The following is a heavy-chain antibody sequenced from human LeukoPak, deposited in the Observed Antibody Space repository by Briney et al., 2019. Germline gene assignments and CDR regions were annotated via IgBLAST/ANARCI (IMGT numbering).Heavy chain of an antibody. CDR2: IKQDGSEK. CDR3: ARDGIAAAGTHSYYYYMDV. D-gene: IGHD6-13*01. V-gene: IGHV3-7*01. Sequence: GGSLRLSCAASGFTFSSYWMSWVRQAPGKGLEGVANIKQDGSEKYYVDSVKGRFTISRDNAKNSLYLQMKSLRAEDTAVYYCARDGIAAAGTHSYYYYMDVWGKGTTVTISS. CDR1: GFTFSSYW. J-gene: IGHJ6*03.